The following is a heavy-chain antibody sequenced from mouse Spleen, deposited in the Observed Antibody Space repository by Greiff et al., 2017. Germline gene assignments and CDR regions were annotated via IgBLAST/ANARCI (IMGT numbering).Heavy chain of an antibody. J-gene: IGHJ4*01. CDR1: GYSFTGYY. V-gene: IGHV1-43*01. CDR2: INPSTGGT. Sequence: EVQLMESGPELVKPGASVKISCKASGYSFTGYYMHWVKQSPEKSLEWIGEINPSTGGTSYNQKFKGKATLTVDKSSSTAYMQLKSLTSEDSAVYYCARLGLRPLYYCAMDYWGQGTSVTVSS. D-gene: IGHD2-4*01. CDR3: ARLGLRPLYYCAMDY.